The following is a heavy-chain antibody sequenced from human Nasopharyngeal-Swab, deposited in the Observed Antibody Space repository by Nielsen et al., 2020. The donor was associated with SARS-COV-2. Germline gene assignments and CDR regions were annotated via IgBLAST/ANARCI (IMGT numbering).Heavy chain of an antibody. D-gene: IGHD3-9*01. CDR2: ISYDGSNK. Sequence: GESLKISCAASGFTFSSYAMHWVRQAPGKGLEWVAVISYDGSNKYYADSVKGRLTISRDNSKNTLYLQMNSLRAEDTAVYYCARVSIDVDYYYGMDVWGQGTTVTVSS. CDR1: GFTFSSYA. V-gene: IGHV3-30-3*01. J-gene: IGHJ6*02. CDR3: ARVSIDVDYYYGMDV.